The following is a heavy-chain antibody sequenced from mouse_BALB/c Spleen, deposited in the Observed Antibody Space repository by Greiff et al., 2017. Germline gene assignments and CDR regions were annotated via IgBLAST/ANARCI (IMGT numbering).Heavy chain of an antibody. J-gene: IGHJ2*01. Sequence: EVQLQESGPGLVKPSQSLSLTCTVTGYSITSDYAWNWIRQFPGNKLEWMGYISYSGSTSYNPSLKSRISITRDTSKNQFFLQLNSVTTEDTATYYCARRWLRRNYFDYWGQGTTLTVSS. CDR1: GYSITSDYA. CDR3: ARRWLRRNYFDY. V-gene: IGHV3-2*02. D-gene: IGHD2-2*01. CDR2: ISYSGST.